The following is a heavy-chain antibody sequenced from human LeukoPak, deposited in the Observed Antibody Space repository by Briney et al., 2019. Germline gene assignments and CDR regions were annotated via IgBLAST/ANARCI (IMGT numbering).Heavy chain of an antibody. Sequence: GGSLRLSCAASGFTFSSYSMNWVRQAPGKGLEWVSSISSSSSYIYYADSVKGRFTISRDNAKNSLYLQINSLRAGDTAVYYCARVGRHLGYYFDYWGQGTLVTVSS. J-gene: IGHJ4*02. CDR2: ISSSSSYI. CDR3: ARVGRHLGYYFDY. D-gene: IGHD3-10*01. CDR1: GFTFSSYS. V-gene: IGHV3-21*04.